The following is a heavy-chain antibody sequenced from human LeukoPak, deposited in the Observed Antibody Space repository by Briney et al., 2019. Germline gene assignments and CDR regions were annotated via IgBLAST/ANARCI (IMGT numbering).Heavy chain of an antibody. D-gene: IGHD3-10*01. CDR3: ARVNYYGSGSFDY. CDR2: IYHSGST. J-gene: IGHJ4*02. CDR1: GGSISSYY. Sequence: SETLSLTCTVSGGSISSYYWSWIRQPPGKGLEWIGEIYHSGSTNYNPSLKSRVTISVDKSKNQFSLKLSSVTAADTAVYYCARVNYYGSGSFDYWGQGTLVTVSS. V-gene: IGHV4-59*12.